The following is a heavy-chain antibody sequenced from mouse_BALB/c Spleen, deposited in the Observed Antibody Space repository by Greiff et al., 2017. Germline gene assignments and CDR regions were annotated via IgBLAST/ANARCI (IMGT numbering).Heavy chain of an antibody. CDR3: AREGLLRAMDY. J-gene: IGHJ4*01. D-gene: IGHD1-1*01. CDR1: GFNIKDYY. Sequence: EVQLQQSGAELVRPGALVKLSCKASGFNIKDYYMHWVKQRPEQGLEWIGWIDPENGNTIYDPKFQGKASITADTSSNTAYLQLSSLTSEDTAVYYCAREGLLRAMDYWGQGTSVTVSS. CDR2: IDPENGNT. V-gene: IGHV14-1*02.